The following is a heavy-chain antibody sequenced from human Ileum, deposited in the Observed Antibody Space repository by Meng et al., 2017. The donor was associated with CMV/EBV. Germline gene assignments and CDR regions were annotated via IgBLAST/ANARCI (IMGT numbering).Heavy chain of an antibody. CDR2: IIPTLGSA. D-gene: IGHD6-13*01. J-gene: IGHJ4*02. Sequence: CKAPGDTFSAYTFSWVRQAPGQGLEWMGGIIPTLGSAKYAQKFQGRLTITTDESTSTEYMDLNSLTSEDTAVYYCARGFGTTWYAFDYWGQGTLVTVSS. CDR1: GDTFSAYT. CDR3: ARGFGTTWYAFDY. V-gene: IGHV1-69*16.